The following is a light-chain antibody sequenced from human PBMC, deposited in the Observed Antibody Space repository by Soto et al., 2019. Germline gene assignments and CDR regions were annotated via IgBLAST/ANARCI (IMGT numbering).Light chain of an antibody. Sequence: DIKLTQSPSFLSASVGDRVTITCRASQGISSYLAWYQQKPGKAPKLLIYAASTLQSGVPSRFSGSGSGTEFTLTISSLQPEDFATYYCQQLNSYSPAFGQGTKVDIK. CDR1: QGISSY. V-gene: IGKV1-9*01. CDR3: QQLNSYSPA. CDR2: AAS. J-gene: IGKJ1*01.